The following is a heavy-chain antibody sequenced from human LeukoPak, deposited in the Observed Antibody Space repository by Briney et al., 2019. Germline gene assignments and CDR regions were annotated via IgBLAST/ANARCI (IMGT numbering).Heavy chain of an antibody. CDR3: ARVYYYYDSSGILTLYFDY. Sequence: ASVKVSCKTSGYTFTSYYMHWVRQAPGQGLEWMGWVNPTSGGTNYAQKFQGRVTMIRDTSISTAYMELSRLRSDDTAVYYCARVYYYYDSSGILTLYFDYWGQGTLVTVSS. D-gene: IGHD3-22*01. V-gene: IGHV1-2*02. CDR2: VNPTSGGT. CDR1: GYTFTSYY. J-gene: IGHJ4*02.